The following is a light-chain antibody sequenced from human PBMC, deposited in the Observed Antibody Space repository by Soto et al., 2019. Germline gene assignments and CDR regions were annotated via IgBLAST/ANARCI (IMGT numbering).Light chain of an antibody. CDR2: GAS. CDR1: QSVSSN. J-gene: IGKJ2*01. V-gene: IGKV3-15*01. CDR3: QQYNNWPLT. Sequence: EIVMTQSPATLSVSPGERATLSCRASQSVSSNLAWYQQKPGQAPRLLIYGASTRATGIPARFSGSGSGTEFTLPISRLQSEDFAVYYCQQYNNWPLTFGQGTKLEIK.